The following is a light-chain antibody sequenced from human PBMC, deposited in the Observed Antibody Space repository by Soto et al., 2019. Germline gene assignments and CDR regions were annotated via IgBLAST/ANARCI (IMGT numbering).Light chain of an antibody. CDR3: QHYNNWPRT. V-gene: IGKV3-15*01. Sequence: EIVMTQSPATLSVSPGERATLSCRASQSVSSNLAWYQQKPGQAPRLLIYGASTSATGIPARFSGSGSGTEFTLTISSLQSGDFAVYYCQHYNNWPRTFGQGTKVEIK. J-gene: IGKJ1*01. CDR1: QSVSSN. CDR2: GAS.